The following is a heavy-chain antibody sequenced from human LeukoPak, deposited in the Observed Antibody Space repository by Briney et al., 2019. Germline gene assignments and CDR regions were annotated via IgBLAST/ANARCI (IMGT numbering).Heavy chain of an antibody. V-gene: IGHV4-39*07. CDR3: ARGRYGGPDAFDI. CDR2: IYYSGST. Sequence: SETLSLTCTVSGGSISSSSYYWGWIRQPPGKGLEWIGSIYYSGSTYYNPSLKSRVTISVDRSKNQFSLKLSSVTAADTAVYYCARGRYGGPDAFDIWGQGTMVTVSS. CDR1: GGSISSSSYY. D-gene: IGHD4-23*01. J-gene: IGHJ3*02.